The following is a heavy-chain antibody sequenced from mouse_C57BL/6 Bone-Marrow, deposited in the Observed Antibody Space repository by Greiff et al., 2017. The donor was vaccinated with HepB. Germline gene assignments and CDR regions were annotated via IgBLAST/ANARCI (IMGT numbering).Heavy chain of an antibody. Sequence: EVQLQQSGPELVKPGASVKISCKASGYSFTGYYMNWVKQSPEKSLEWIGEINPSTGGTTYNQKFKAKATLTVDKSSSTAYLQPKSLTAEDSAVYYCARRGGSSRSWFAYWGQGTLVTVSA. V-gene: IGHV1-42*01. J-gene: IGHJ3*01. CDR2: INPSTGGT. CDR3: ARRGGSSRSWFAY. CDR1: GYSFTGYY. D-gene: IGHD1-1*01.